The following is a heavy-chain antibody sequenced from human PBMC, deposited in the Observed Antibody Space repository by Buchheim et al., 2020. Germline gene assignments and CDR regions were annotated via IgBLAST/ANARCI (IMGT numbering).Heavy chain of an antibody. D-gene: IGHD1-26*01. V-gene: IGHV3-23*01. CDR1: GFTFSNYA. CDR3: AKDGSSSVGGRYGMDV. CDR2: ISGSGGNT. Sequence: EVQVLESGGGLVQPGGSLRLSCAVSGFTFSNYAMNCVRQAPGKGLEWVSAISGSGGNTYYADLVKGRFTFSRDNSKNTLYLQMNGLRAEDTAVYYCAKDGSSSVGGRYGMDVWGPGTT. J-gene: IGHJ6*02.